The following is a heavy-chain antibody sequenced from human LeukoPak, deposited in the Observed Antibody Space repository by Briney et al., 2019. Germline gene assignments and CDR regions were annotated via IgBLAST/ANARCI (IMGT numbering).Heavy chain of an antibody. CDR2: IYYSGST. CDR1: GGSISSYY. V-gene: IGHV4-59*01. D-gene: IGHD6-13*01. Sequence: PSETLPLTCTVSGGSISSYYWSWIRQPPGKGLEWIGYIYYSGSTNYNPSLKSRVAISVDTSKNQFSLKLSSVTAADTAVYYCARGSSHSSSGDYWGQGTLVTVSS. CDR3: ARGSSHSSSGDY. J-gene: IGHJ4*02.